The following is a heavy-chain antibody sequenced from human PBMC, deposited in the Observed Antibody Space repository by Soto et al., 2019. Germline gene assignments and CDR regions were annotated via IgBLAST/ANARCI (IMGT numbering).Heavy chain of an antibody. Sequence: QVQLVQSGAEVKKPGSSVKVSCKASGGGFSTYAITWVRQAHGQGLEWMGGITPIFDTTNYAQKFQGRVTITADESTTTVHMELTSLTSEDTAVYYCATGGTTVTRRFDYWGQGTLVTVSS. CDR3: ATGGTTVTRRFDY. D-gene: IGHD4-17*01. CDR2: ITPIFDTT. J-gene: IGHJ4*02. V-gene: IGHV1-69*01. CDR1: GGGFSTYA.